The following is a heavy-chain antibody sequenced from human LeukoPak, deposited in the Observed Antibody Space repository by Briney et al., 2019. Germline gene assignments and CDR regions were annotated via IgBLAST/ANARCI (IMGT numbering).Heavy chain of an antibody. D-gene: IGHD3-22*01. Sequence: SETLSLTCAVYGGSFSGYYWSWIRQPPGKGLEWIGEINHSGSTNYNPSLKSRVTISVDTSKNQFSLKLSSVTAADTAVYYCARRGGTYYYDSSGYCRFDYWGQGTLVTVSS. CDR1: GGSFSGYY. CDR2: INHSGST. CDR3: ARRGGTYYYDSSGYCRFDY. J-gene: IGHJ4*02. V-gene: IGHV4-34*01.